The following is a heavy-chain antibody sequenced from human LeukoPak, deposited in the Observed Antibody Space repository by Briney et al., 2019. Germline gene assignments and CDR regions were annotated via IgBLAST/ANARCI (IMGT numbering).Heavy chain of an antibody. J-gene: IGHJ5*02. V-gene: IGHV1-8*03. Sequence: ASVKVSCKASGYTFTSYDINWVRQATGQGLEWMGWMNPNSGNTGYAQKFQGRVTITRNTSISTAYMELSSLRSEDTAVYYCARGGDIVVVPAAPHNWFDHWGQGTLVTVSS. D-gene: IGHD2-2*01. CDR1: GYTFTSYD. CDR3: ARGGDIVVVPAAPHNWFDH. CDR2: MNPNSGNT.